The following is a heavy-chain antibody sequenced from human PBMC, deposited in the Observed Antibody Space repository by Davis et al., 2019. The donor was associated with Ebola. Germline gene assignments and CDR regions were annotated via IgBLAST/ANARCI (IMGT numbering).Heavy chain of an antibody. CDR1: GGSVSSGSYY. V-gene: IGHV4-61*01. CDR2: IYYSGST. D-gene: IGHD3-22*01. J-gene: IGHJ6*03. CDR3: ARDIRRGSGYYYDYYYYMDV. Sequence: PSETLSLTCTVSGGSVSSGSYYWSWIRQPPGKGLEWIGYIYYSGSTNYNPSLKSRVTISVDTSKNQFSLKLSSVTAADTAVYYCARDIRRGSGYYYDYYYYMDVWGKGTTVTVSS.